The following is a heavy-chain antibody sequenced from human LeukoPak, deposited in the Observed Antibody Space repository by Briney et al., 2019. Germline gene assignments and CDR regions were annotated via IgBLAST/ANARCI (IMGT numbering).Heavy chain of an antibody. CDR2: IDPNSGGT. CDR3: AREFYGVAGVDY. Sequence: ASVKVSCKASGYTFTGYYMHWVRQAPGQALEWMGWIDPNSGGTNYAQKFQGRVTMTGDTSISTAYMELSRLRSDDTAVYYCAREFYGVAGVDYWGQGTLVTVSS. D-gene: IGHD3-3*01. V-gene: IGHV1-2*02. CDR1: GYTFTGYY. J-gene: IGHJ4*02.